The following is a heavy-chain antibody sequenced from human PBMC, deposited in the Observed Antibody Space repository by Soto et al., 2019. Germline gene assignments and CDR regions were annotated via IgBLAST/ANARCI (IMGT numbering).Heavy chain of an antibody. CDR3: ARDTGYDPSYYYYGMDV. Sequence: SVKVSCKASGGTFSSYAISWVRQAAGQGLELMGGIIPIFGTANYAQKFQGRVTITADKSTSTAYMELSSLRSEDTAVYYCARDTGYDPSYYYYGMDVWGQGTTVTVYS. V-gene: IGHV1-69*06. CDR2: IIPIFGTA. CDR1: GGTFSSYA. D-gene: IGHD5-12*01. J-gene: IGHJ6*02.